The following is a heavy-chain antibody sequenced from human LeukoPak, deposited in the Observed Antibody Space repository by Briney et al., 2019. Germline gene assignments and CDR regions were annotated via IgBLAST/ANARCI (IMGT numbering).Heavy chain of an antibody. V-gene: IGHV4-34*01. CDR3: ARGRGQGYCSSTSCYGNDFDY. CDR1: GGSFSGYY. CDR2: INHSGST. D-gene: IGHD2-2*01. J-gene: IGHJ4*02. Sequence: PSETLSLTCAVYGGSFSGYYWSWIRQPPGKGLEWIGEINHSGSTNYNPSLKSRVTISVDTSKNQFSLKLSSVTAADTAVYYCARGRGQGYCSSTSCYGNDFDYWGQGTLVTVSS.